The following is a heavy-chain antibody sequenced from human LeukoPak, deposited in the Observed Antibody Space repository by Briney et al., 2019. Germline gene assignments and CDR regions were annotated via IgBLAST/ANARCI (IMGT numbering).Heavy chain of an antibody. CDR3: ARQSIAAAGMGFDY. V-gene: IGHV1-8*01. CDR2: MNPNSGNT. J-gene: IGHJ4*02. Sequence: ASVKVSCKASGYTFTSYDINWVRQATGQGLEWMGWMNPNSGNTGYAQKFQGRVTMTRNTSISTAYMELSSLRSEDTAVYYCARQSIAAAGMGFDYWGQGTLVTVSS. D-gene: IGHD6-13*01. CDR1: GYTFTSYD.